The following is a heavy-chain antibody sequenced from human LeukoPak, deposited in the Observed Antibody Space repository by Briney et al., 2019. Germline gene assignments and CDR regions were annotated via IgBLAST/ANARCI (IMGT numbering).Heavy chain of an antibody. CDR1: GGSISSGSYY. CDR3: AGDAVYQARGGVDY. V-gene: IGHV4-61*02. Sequence: SQTLSLTCTVSGGSISSGSYYWSWIRQPAGKGLEWIGRIYTSGSTNYNPSLKSRVTISVDTSKNQFSLKLSSVTAADTAVYYCAGDAVYQARGGVDYWGQGTLVTVSS. J-gene: IGHJ4*02. D-gene: IGHD2-2*01. CDR2: IYTSGST.